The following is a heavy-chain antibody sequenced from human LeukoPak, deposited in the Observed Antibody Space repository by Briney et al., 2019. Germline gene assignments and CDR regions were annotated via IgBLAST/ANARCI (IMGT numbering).Heavy chain of an antibody. CDR2: ISSSGSTI. CDR1: GFTFSSYE. Sequence: GGSLRHSCAASGFTFSSYEMNWVRQAPGKGLEWVSYISSSGSTIYYADSVKGRFTISRDNAKNSLYLQMNSLRAEDTAVYYCARVSDTAMDPAIGDYWGQGSLVTVSS. CDR3: ARVSDTAMDPAIGDY. D-gene: IGHD5-18*01. V-gene: IGHV3-48*03. J-gene: IGHJ4*02.